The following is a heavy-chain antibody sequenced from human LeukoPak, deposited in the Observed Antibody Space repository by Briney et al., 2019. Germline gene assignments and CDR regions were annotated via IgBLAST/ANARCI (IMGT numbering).Heavy chain of an antibody. CDR3: ARTYGGSGDFDY. CDR2: INPNSGGT. D-gene: IGHD4-23*01. Sequence: ASVKVSCMASGYTFTGYYMHWVRQAPGQGLEWMGWINPNSGGTNYEQKFQGRVTMTRDTSISTAYMELSRLRSDDTAVYYCARTYGGSGDFDYWGQGTLVTVSS. V-gene: IGHV1-2*02. CDR1: GYTFTGYY. J-gene: IGHJ4*02.